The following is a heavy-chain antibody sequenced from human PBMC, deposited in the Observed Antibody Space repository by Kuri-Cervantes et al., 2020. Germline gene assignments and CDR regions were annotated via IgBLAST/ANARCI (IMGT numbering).Heavy chain of an antibody. CDR1: GGSFSGYY. CDR2: INHSGST. Sequence: SQTLSLTCAVYGGSFSGYYWSWIRQPPGKGLEWIGEINHSGSTNYNPSLKSRVTISVDTSKNQFSLKLSSVTAADTAVYYCARHTIVVVPAAFGCGGGCWFDPWGQGTLVTVSS. D-gene: IGHD2-2*01. CDR3: ARHTIVVVPAAFGCGGGCWFDP. J-gene: IGHJ5*02. V-gene: IGHV4-34*01.